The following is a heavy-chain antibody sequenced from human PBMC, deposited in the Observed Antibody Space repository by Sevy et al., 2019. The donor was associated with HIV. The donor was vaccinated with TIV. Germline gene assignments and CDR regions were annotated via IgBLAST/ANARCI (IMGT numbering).Heavy chain of an antibody. CDR1: GFILSSYG. CDR2: ISDDGSNK. J-gene: IGHJ4*02. CDR3: AKDYRQYYYDSSGYPVDY. V-gene: IGHV3-30*18. D-gene: IGHD3-22*01. Sequence: GGSLRLSCAASGFILSSYGMHWVRQAPGKGLEWVAVISDDGSNKYYAYSVKGRFTISRDNSKNTLYLQMNSLRAEDTAVYYCAKDYRQYYYDSSGYPVDYWGQGTLVTVSS.